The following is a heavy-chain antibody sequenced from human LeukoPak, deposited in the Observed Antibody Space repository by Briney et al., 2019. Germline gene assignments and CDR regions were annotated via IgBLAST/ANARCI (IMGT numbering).Heavy chain of an antibody. V-gene: IGHV3-30*04. CDR2: ISYDGSIS. CDR1: GFTFSSHA. J-gene: IGHJ4*02. D-gene: IGHD3-10*01. Sequence: EPGGSLRLSCTASGFTFSSHAMHWVRQTPGKGLEWVTVISYDGSISYYTDSVKGRFTISRDNSKNTLYLQMNSLRAEDTAVYYCARGVLPGGYYFDYWGQGTLVTVSS. CDR3: ARGVLPGGYYFDY.